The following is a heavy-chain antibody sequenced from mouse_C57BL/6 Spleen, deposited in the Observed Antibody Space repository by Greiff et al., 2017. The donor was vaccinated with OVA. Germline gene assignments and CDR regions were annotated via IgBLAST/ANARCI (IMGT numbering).Heavy chain of an antibody. J-gene: IGHJ2*01. CDR1: GYTFTDYN. D-gene: IGHD1-1*01. Sequence: VQLKQSGPELVKPGASVKMSCKASGYTFTDYNMHWVKQSHGKSLEWIGYINPNNGGTSYNQKFKGKATLTVNKSSSTAYMELRSLTAEESAVDDCATSYGSSYYFDYWGQGTTLTVSS. CDR2: INPNNGGT. V-gene: IGHV1-22*01. CDR3: ATSYGSSYYFDY.